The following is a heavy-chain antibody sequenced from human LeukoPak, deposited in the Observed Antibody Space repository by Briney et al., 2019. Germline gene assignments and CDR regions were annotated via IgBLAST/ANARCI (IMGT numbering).Heavy chain of an antibody. CDR3: ARTKGIAARPGWYFDL. J-gene: IGHJ2*01. D-gene: IGHD6-6*01. Sequence: SETPSLTCTVSGYSISSGYYWGWIRQPPGKGLEWIGSIYHSGSTYYNPSLKSRVTISVDTSKNQFSLKLSSVTAADTAVYYCARTKGIAARPGWYFDLWGRGTLVTVSS. CDR2: IYHSGST. CDR1: GYSISSGYY. V-gene: IGHV4-38-2*02.